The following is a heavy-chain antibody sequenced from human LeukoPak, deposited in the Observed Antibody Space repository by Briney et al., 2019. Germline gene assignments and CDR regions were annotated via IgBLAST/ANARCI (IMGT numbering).Heavy chain of an antibody. CDR2: ISGSGGST. CDR1: GFTFSSYA. Sequence: QPGGSLRLSCAASGFTFSSYAMSWVRQAPGKGLERVSAISGSGGSTYYADSVKGRFTISRDNSKNTLYLQMNSLRAEDTAVYYCAKDYYYDSSGYSQAFDYWGQGTLVTVSS. D-gene: IGHD3-22*01. J-gene: IGHJ4*02. V-gene: IGHV3-23*01. CDR3: AKDYYYDSSGYSQAFDY.